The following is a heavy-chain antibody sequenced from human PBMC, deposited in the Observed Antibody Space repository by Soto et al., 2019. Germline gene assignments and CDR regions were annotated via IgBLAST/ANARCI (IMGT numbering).Heavy chain of an antibody. CDR2: INAGNGNT. V-gene: IGHV1-3*01. CDR3: ARQGSGTYYYYYGMDV. J-gene: IGHJ6*02. Sequence: ASVKVSCKASGYTFTSYAMHWVRQAPGQRLEWMGWINAGNGNTKYSQKFQGRVTITRDPSASTAYMELSSLRSEDTAVYYCARQGSGTYYYYYGMDVWGQGTTVTVSS. D-gene: IGHD6-19*01. CDR1: GYTFTSYA.